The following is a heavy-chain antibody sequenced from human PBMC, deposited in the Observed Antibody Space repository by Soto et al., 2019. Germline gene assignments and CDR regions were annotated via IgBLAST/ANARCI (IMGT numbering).Heavy chain of an antibody. CDR3: TTAPGGYSLGPPVIEIAS. D-gene: IGHD5-18*01. CDR2: IKSKTDGGTT. Sequence: SGGSLRLSCAASGLTFSNAWMNWVRQAPGKGLEWVGRIKSKTDGGTTDCAAPVKGRFTISRDDSKDTVYLQMNSLKTEERAVYYCTTAPGGYSLGPPVIEIASWGQGS. CDR1: GLTFSNAW. J-gene: IGHJ4*02. V-gene: IGHV3-15*07.